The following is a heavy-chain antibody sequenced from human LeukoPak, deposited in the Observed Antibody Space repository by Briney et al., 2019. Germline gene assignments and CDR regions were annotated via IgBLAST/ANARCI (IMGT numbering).Heavy chain of an antibody. Sequence: GGSLRLSYAASGFIFSHYGMHWVRQAPGKGLEWVAVIWHDGSSKYYADSVKGRFTISRDNSENTVYLQMNSLRAEDTAVYYCAKDAQRGFDYSNSLEYWGQGDLVTVSS. CDR2: IWHDGSSK. CDR1: GFIFSHYG. CDR3: AKDAQRGFDYSNSLEY. D-gene: IGHD4-11*01. J-gene: IGHJ4*02. V-gene: IGHV3-33*06.